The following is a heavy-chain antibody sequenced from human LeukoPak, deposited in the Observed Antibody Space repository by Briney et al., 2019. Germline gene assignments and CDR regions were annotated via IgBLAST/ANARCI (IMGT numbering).Heavy chain of an antibody. Sequence: GGSLRLSCAASGFTFSSYSMNWVRQAPGKGLEWVSSISSSSSYIYYADSVKGRFTIPRDNSKNTLYLQMNSLRAEDTAVYYCAKDRAEYFFRSDYWGQGTLVTVSS. CDR2: ISSSSSYI. CDR1: GFTFSSYS. J-gene: IGHJ4*02. V-gene: IGHV3-21*04. D-gene: IGHD3-3*01. CDR3: AKDRAEYFFRSDY.